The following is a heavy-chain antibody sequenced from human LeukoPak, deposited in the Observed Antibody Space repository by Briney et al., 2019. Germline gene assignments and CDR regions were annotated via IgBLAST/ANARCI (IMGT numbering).Heavy chain of an antibody. D-gene: IGHD3-9*01. V-gene: IGHV4-34*01. J-gene: IGHJ6*02. CDR3: ARSYDILTGYYRRYYYGMDV. CDR2: INHSGST. CDR1: GGSFSGYY. Sequence: SETLSLTCAVYGGSFSGYYWSWLRQPPGKGLEWVGEINHSGSTNYNPSLKIRVTISVDTSKNQYSLKLSSVTAADTAVYYCARSYDILTGYYRRYYYGMDVWGQGTTVTVSS.